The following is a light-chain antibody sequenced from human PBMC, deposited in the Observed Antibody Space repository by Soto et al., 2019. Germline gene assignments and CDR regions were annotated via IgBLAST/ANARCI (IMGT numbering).Light chain of an antibody. CDR1: QTVRSS. CDR3: LQFSSYPLT. J-gene: IGKJ4*01. Sequence: EILLTQSPGTLSLSPGERATLSWRASQTVRSSLAWYQQKPGQAPRLLIYGASSRETGIPDRFIGSGAGSVCTRAISRLEPVDVAVYDCLQFSSYPLTFGEGTKVDIK. V-gene: IGKV3-20*01. CDR2: GAS.